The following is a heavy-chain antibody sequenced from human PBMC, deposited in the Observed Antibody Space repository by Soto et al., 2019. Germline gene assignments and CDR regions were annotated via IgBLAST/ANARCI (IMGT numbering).Heavy chain of an antibody. CDR3: ATSEWNDAFDI. Sequence: EVQLVESGGGLVKRGGSLRLCCAASGFTFSNVWMTWIRQAPGKGLEWVGRIKRKTDGETTDYGAPVKGRFTVSRDDSKNTLYLQMNSLKTEDTGLYYCATSEWNDAFDISGHGTMVTVSS. CDR2: IKRKTDGETT. D-gene: IGHD3-3*01. V-gene: IGHV3-15*01. CDR1: GFTFSNVW. J-gene: IGHJ3*02.